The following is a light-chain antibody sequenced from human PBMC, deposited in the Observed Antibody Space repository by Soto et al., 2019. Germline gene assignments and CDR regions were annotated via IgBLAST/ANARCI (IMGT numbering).Light chain of an antibody. V-gene: IGLV2-14*01. CDR3: TSYTSSSTLEV. CDR1: SSDVGGYNY. J-gene: IGLJ2*01. CDR2: DVS. Sequence: QSALTQPASVSGSPGQSITISCTGTSSDVGGYNYVSWYQQHPGKAPKLMIYDVSYRPSGVSNRFSGSNSGNTAPLTISGLQAEDEADSYCTSYTSSSTLEVFGGGTKVTVL.